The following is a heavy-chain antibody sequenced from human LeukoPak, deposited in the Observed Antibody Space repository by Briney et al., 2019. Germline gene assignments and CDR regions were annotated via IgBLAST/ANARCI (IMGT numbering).Heavy chain of an antibody. J-gene: IGHJ6*02. V-gene: IGHV3-11*01. Sequence: GGSLRLSCAASGFTFSDYYMSWIRQAPGKGLEWVSYISSSGGTIYYADSVKGRFTISRDNAKNSLYLQMNSLRAEDTAVYYCARDLERPGITGTPWEGYYYGMDVWGQGTTVTVSS. CDR2: ISSSGGTI. CDR1: GFTFSDYY. D-gene: IGHD1-20*01. CDR3: ARDLERPGITGTPWEGYYYGMDV.